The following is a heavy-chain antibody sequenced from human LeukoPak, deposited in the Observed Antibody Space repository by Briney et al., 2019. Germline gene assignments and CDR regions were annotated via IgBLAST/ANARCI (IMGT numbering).Heavy chain of an antibody. D-gene: IGHD3-22*01. CDR2: VNSEGSTT. V-gene: IGHV3-74*01. CDR3: ATGLGHYYDY. J-gene: IGHJ4*02. CDR1: GISFTNYW. Sequence: PGGSLRLSCAASGISFTNYWMHWVRQAPGKGLGWVSRVNSEGSTTVHADSVKGRFTIPRNNARTTVYLQMRSLRLPDTATYYCATGLGHYYDYWGQGSLVTVSS.